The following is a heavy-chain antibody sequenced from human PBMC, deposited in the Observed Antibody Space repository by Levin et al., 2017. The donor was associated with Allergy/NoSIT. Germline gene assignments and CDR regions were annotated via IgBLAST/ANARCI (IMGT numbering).Heavy chain of an antibody. CDR3: ARDDVPYSGYYHFEY. V-gene: IGHV3-30-3*01. J-gene: IGHJ4*02. D-gene: IGHD5-12*01. Sequence: GGSLRLSCTASGFTFSDYMMHWVRQAPGKGLEWVAVTSDGGVNEQYADSVKGRFTISRDNSKNTLYLQMNSPRPEDTAVYYCARDDVPYSGYYHFEYWGQGTLVTVSS. CDR1: GFTFSDYM. CDR2: TSDGGVNE.